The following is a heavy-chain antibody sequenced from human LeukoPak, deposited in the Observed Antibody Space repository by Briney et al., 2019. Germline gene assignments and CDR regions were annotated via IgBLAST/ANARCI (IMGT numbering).Heavy chain of an antibody. Sequence: PGGSLRLSCAASGFTFSSYAMSWVRQAPGKGLEWVANIKEDGSEKNYVDSAMGRFTISRDIAKNSLYLQMNSLRAEDTAVYYCAIAAGWEQAYWGQGTLVTVSS. CDR1: GFTFSSYA. CDR2: IKEDGSEK. J-gene: IGHJ4*02. D-gene: IGHD1-26*01. CDR3: AIAAGWEQAY. V-gene: IGHV3-7*01.